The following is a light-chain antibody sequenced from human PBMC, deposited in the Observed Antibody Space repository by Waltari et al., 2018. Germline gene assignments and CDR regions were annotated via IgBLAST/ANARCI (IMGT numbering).Light chain of an antibody. Sequence: QSALTQPRSVSGSPGQSVTISCPGTSRDVGCYNYVSWYPQPPGKAPRLMISDVTKRPSGVPDRFSGSKSGNTASLTISGLQAEDEADYYCCSYAGSYTPLLFGTGTKVSVL. J-gene: IGLJ1*01. V-gene: IGLV2-11*01. CDR3: CSYAGSYTPLL. CDR2: DVT. CDR1: SRDVGCYNY.